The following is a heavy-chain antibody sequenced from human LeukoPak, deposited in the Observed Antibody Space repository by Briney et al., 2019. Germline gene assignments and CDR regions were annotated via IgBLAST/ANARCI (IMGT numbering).Heavy chain of an antibody. CDR2: ISSSSSYT. J-gene: IGHJ6*02. Sequence: KPGGSLRLSCAASGFTFSDYYMSWIRQAPGKGLEWVSYISSSSSYTNYADSVKGRFAISRDNSKSMLFLQLNSLRAEDTALYYCARDLHYYVAMDVWGQGTTVTVSS. V-gene: IGHV3-11*05. CDR1: GFTFSDYY. D-gene: IGHD3-10*02. CDR3: ARDLHYYVAMDV.